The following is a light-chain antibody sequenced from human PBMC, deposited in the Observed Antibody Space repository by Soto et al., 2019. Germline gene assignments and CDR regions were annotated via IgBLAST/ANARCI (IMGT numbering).Light chain of an antibody. CDR1: QSISTW. CDR3: QQYNSYSPLT. V-gene: IGKV1-5*03. J-gene: IGKJ4*01. CDR2: KAS. Sequence: DLPITPSPSTPPSSLGDRVTITFPANQSISTWLAWYQQKPGKAPNLLIYKASRLETGVPSRFSGSGSGTEFTLTISFLQPDDFATYYCQQYNSYSPLTFGGGTKVDIK.